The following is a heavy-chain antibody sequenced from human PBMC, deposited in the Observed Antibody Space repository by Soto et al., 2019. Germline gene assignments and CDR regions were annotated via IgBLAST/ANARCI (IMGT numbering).Heavy chain of an antibody. CDR1: GFPFSTYT. CDR3: ANVSLIQPTHYSTDV. V-gene: IGHV3-23*01. J-gene: IGHJ6*03. Sequence: GGSLRLSCAASGFPFSTYTMSWVRQAPGKALEWVSTISGGGGSTYYAVSVKGRFTISRDSSKNTLHLQMNSLRAEDSAVYYCANVSLIQPTHYSTDVCCKGISVTVFS. D-gene: IGHD2-2*01. CDR2: ISGGGGST.